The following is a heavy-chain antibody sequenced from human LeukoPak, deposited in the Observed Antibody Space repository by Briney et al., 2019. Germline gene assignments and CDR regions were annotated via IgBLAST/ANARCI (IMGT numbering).Heavy chain of an antibody. CDR2: INPNSGDT. Sequence: GSVKVSCKASGYTLIGYYMHWLRQAPGQGVEWMGWINPNSGDTNYAQKFQGRVAMTRDTSISTAYMALSTLTSHDTAVYYCAKNPYEYYFDYWGQGTLVTVSS. V-gene: IGHV1-2*02. CDR3: AKNPYEYYFDY. D-gene: IGHD5-12*01. CDR1: GYTLIGYY. J-gene: IGHJ4*02.